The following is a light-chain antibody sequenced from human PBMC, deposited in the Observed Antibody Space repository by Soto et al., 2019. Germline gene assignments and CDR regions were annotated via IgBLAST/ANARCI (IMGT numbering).Light chain of an antibody. CDR2: DVN. CDR3: SSYTSTTTVII. CDR1: NSDIGPYNY. V-gene: IGLV2-14*01. J-gene: IGLJ2*01. Sequence: QSALTQPASVSGSPGQSVTISCTGTNSDIGPYNYVTWYQKHPGKAPKLIIYDVNNRPSGVSNRFSGSKSGNTASLTISGPPGGDEGGYYCSSYTSTTTVIIFGGGTKLTVL.